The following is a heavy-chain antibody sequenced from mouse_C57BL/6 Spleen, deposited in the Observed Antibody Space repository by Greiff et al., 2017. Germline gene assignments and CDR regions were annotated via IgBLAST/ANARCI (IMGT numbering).Heavy chain of an antibody. D-gene: IGHD2-4*01. J-gene: IGHJ4*01. CDR1: GFNIKDYY. CDR2: IDPEDGDT. Sequence: VQLQQSGAELVRPGASVKLSCTASGFNIKDYYMHWVKQRPEQGLEWIGRIDPEDGDTEYAPKFQGKATLTADTSSNTAYLQLSSLTSEDTAVYYGTRSGDYEEVDYYAMDYWGQGTSVTVSS. CDR3: TRSGDYEEVDYYAMDY. V-gene: IGHV14-1*01.